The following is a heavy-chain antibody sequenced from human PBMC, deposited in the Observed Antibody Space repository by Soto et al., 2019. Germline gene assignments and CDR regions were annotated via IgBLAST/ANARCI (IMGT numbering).Heavy chain of an antibody. D-gene: IGHD5-12*01. CDR2: ISYDGSNK. CDR3: AGSQKRWLQKLIDY. V-gene: IGHV3-30-3*01. Sequence: QVQLVESGGGVVQPGRSLRLSCAASGFTFSSYAMHWVRQAPGKGLEWVAVISYDGSNKYYADSVKGRFTISRDNSKNTLYMQMNSLRAEDTAVYYCAGSQKRWLQKLIDYWGQGTLVTVSS. CDR1: GFTFSSYA. J-gene: IGHJ4*02.